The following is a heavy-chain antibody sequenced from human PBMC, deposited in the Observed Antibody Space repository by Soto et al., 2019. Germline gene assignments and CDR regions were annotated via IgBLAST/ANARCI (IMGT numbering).Heavy chain of an antibody. V-gene: IGHV4-34*01. J-gene: IGHJ6*02. CDR1: GGSFSGYY. CDR3: AREYYDFWSGYRYYYGMDV. D-gene: IGHD3-3*01. CDR2: INHSGST. Sequence: SETLSLTCAVYGGSFSGYYWSWIRQPPGKGLEWIGEINHSGSTNYNPSLKSRVTISVDTSKNQFSLKLSSVTAADTAVYYCAREYYDFWSGYRYYYGMDVWGQWTTVTVS.